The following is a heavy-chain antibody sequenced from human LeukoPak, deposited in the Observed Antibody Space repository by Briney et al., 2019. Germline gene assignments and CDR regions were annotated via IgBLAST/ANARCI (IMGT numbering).Heavy chain of an antibody. CDR1: GGSFSGYY. CDR2: INHSGST. J-gene: IGHJ4*02. V-gene: IGHV4-34*01. Sequence: PSETLSLTCAVYGGSFSGYYWSWIRQPPGKGLEWIGEINHSGSTNYNPSLKSRVTISVDTSKNQFSLKLSSVTAADTAVYYCERGGDSGYYYFDYWGQGTLVTVSS. D-gene: IGHD5-12*01. CDR3: ERGGDSGYYYFDY.